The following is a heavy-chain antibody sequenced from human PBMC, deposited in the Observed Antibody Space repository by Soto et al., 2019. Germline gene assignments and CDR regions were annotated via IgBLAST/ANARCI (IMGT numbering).Heavy chain of an antibody. CDR2: IHPSRDTT. CDR3: AKDLWGSWTVDY. Sequence: QVQLVQSGAEVKEPGASVKVSCKASGFTFQNYHMHWVRQAPGQGLEWMGIIHPSRDTTTYAQNFQGRLAMTRDTSTSTAYMELSSLTSEDTAVYYCAKDLWGSWTVDYWGQGTLITVSS. D-gene: IGHD3-16*01. V-gene: IGHV1-46*02. CDR1: GFTFQNYH. J-gene: IGHJ4*02.